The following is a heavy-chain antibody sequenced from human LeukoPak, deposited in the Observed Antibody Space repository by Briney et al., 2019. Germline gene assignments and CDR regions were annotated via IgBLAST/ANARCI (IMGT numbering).Heavy chain of an antibody. CDR2: INPNSGGT. D-gene: IGHD6-6*01. CDR3: ARKYNVAAIDY. J-gene: IGHJ4*02. Sequence: ASVKVSCKASGYTFTRYYMHWVRQAPGQGLEWMGWINPNSGGTNYARKFQGRVTMTRDTSISTAYMELSRLRSDDTAVYYCARKYNVAAIDYWGQGTLVTVSS. CDR1: GYTFTRYY. V-gene: IGHV1-2*02.